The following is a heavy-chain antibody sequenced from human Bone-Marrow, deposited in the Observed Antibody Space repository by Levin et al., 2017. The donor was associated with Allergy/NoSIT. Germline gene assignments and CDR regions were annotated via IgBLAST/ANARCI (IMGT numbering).Heavy chain of an antibody. V-gene: IGHV4-61*01. J-gene: IGHJ1*01. CDR2: IYYSGST. CDR1: GGSVSSRSYY. Sequence: SETLSLTCTVSGGSVSSRSYYWSWIRQPPGKGLEWVGYIYYSGSTNYNPSLRRRVTISADTSKNQFSLKVNSVTAADTAVYYCARGGTTVTTAEYFQHWDQGTLVTVSS. D-gene: IGHD4-17*01. CDR3: ARGGTTVTTAEYFQH.